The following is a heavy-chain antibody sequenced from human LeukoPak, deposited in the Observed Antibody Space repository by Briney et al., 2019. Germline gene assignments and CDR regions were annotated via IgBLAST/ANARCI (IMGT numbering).Heavy chain of an antibody. D-gene: IGHD3-10*01. CDR2: IKQDGSEK. Sequence: GGSLRLSCAASGFSFRSYWMSWVRQAPGKGLEWVANIKQDGSEKYYVDSVKGRFTISRDNDKNSLYLQMNSLRAEDTAVYYCARGITMVRGHYYGMDVWGKGTTVTVSP. CDR3: ARGITMVRGHYYGMDV. V-gene: IGHV3-7*03. CDR1: GFSFRSYW. J-gene: IGHJ6*04.